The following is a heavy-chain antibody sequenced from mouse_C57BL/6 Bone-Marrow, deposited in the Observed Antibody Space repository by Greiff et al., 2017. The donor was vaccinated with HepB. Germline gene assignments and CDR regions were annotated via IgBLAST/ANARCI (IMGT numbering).Heavy chain of an antibody. V-gene: IGHV1-69*01. D-gene: IGHD2-12*01. CDR3: ARFCYGFAY. Sequence: QVQLQQPGAELVMPGASVKLSCKASGYTFTSYWMHWVKQRPGQGLEWIGEIDPSDSYTNYNQKFKGKSTLTVDKSSSTAYMQLSSLTSEDSAVYYCARFCYGFAYWGQGTLVTVSA. J-gene: IGHJ3*01. CDR1: GYTFTSYW. CDR2: IDPSDSYT.